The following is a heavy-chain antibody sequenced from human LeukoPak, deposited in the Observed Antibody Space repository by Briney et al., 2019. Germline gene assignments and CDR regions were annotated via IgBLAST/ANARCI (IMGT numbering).Heavy chain of an antibody. J-gene: IGHJ4*02. D-gene: IGHD5-18*01. CDR1: GFTFSSYS. CDR2: ISSSSSTI. CDR3: ARDAEWIQLWLPFDY. Sequence: GGSLRLSCAASGFTFSSYSMNWVRQAPGKGLEWVSYISSSSSTIYYADSVKGRFTISRDNAKNSLYLQMNSLRDEDTAVYYCARDAEWIQLWLPFDYWGQGTLVTVSS. V-gene: IGHV3-48*02.